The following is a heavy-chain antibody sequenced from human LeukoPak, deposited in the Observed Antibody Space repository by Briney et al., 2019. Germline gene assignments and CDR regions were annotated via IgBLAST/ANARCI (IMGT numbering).Heavy chain of an antibody. Sequence: SETPSLTCAVYGGSFSGYYWSWIRQPPGKGLEWIGEINHSGSTNYNPSLKSRVTISVDTSKNQFSLKLSSVTAADTAVYYCARGYYDSSGYYPFDYWGQGTLVTVSP. CDR2: INHSGST. CDR1: GGSFSGYY. V-gene: IGHV4-34*01. CDR3: ARGYYDSSGYYPFDY. D-gene: IGHD3-22*01. J-gene: IGHJ4*02.